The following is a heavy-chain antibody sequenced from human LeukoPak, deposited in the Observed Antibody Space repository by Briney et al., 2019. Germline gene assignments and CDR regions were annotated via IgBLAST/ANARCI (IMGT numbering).Heavy chain of an antibody. CDR2: INPSGGST. V-gene: IGHV1-46*03. CDR3: ARESYGGTGRSGGQYVV. D-gene: IGHD4-23*01. CDR1: GYTFTVYY. J-gene: IGHJ4*02. Sequence: GASVKVSCKTSGYTFTVYYIHWVRQAPGQGLEWMGRINPSGGSTSYAQKFQGRVTMTRDTSTSTVYMELSSLRSEDTAVYYCARESYGGTGRSGGQYVVWGQGTLVTVSS.